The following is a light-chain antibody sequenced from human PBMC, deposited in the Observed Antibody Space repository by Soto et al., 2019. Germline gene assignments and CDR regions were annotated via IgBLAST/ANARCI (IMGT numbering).Light chain of an antibody. CDR2: EVT. V-gene: IGLV2-14*01. CDR1: SSDVGGYNY. Sequence: QSVLTQPASVSGSPGQSITISCTGTSSDVGGYNYVGAYKYVSWYQQHPGKAPKLIIYEVTNRPSGVSHRFSGSKSGNTASLTISGLQAEDEADYYCSSYVIDNYVFGGGTKVTVL. CDR3: SSYVIDNYV. J-gene: IGLJ1*01.